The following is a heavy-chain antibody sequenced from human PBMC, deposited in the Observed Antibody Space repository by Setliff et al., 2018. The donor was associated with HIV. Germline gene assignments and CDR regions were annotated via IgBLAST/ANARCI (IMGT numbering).Heavy chain of an antibody. J-gene: IGHJ3*02. V-gene: IGHV4-61*08. CDR1: GGSISSGGYY. CDR2: IYYSGST. D-gene: IGHD3-10*01. Sequence: SETLSLTCTVSGGSISSGGYYWNWIRQHPGKGLEWIGYIYYSGSTNYNPSLKSRVTISVDTSKNQFSLKLSSVTAADTAVYYCARDRGDDAFDIWGQGTMVTVSS. CDR3: ARDRGDDAFDI.